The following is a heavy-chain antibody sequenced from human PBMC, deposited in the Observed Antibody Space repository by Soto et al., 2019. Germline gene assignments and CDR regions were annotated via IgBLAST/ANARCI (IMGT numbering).Heavy chain of an antibody. CDR3: AKSYKDRYGEAAFDI. Sequence: RASVKVSCKASGYTFTYRYLHWVRQAPGQALEWMGWITPFNGNTNYAQKFQDRVTITRDRSMSTAYMELSSLRSEDTAMFYCAKSYKDRYGEAAFDIWGQGTMVTVSS. V-gene: IGHV1-45*02. D-gene: IGHD4-17*01. J-gene: IGHJ3*02. CDR1: GYTFTYRY. CDR2: ITPFNGNT.